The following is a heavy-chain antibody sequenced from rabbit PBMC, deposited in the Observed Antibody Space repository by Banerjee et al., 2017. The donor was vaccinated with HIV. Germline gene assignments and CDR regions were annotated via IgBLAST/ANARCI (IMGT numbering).Heavy chain of an antibody. D-gene: IGHD4-1*01. V-gene: IGHV1S21*01. CDR3: VRHNSGLRL. Sequence: EQLVESGGGLGQPGGSLKLSCKASGFDFSSYGVSWVRQAPGKGLEWIGYITYGGSTFYASWAKGRFTISRTSTTVDLKMTSLTAADTATYFCVRHNSGLRLWGPGTLVTVS. CDR1: GFDFSSYG. J-gene: IGHJ6*01. CDR2: ITYGGST.